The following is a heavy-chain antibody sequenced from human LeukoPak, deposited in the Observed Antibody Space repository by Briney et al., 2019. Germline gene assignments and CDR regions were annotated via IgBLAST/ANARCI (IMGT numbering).Heavy chain of an antibody. CDR2: LYYSGST. Sequence: PSETLSLTCTVSGGSVSSGSYYWSWIRQPPGKGLEWIGYLYYSGSTNYNPSLKSRVTISVDTSKNQFSLNLTSVTAADTAVYYCASQYYGGNSGLDYWGQGTLVTVSS. D-gene: IGHD4-23*01. CDR1: GGSVSSGSYY. J-gene: IGHJ4*02. V-gene: IGHV4-61*01. CDR3: ASQYYGGNSGLDY.